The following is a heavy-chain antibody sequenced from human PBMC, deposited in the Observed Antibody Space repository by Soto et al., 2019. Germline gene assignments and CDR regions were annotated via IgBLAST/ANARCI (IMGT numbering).Heavy chain of an antibody. V-gene: IGHV1-8*02. D-gene: IGHD6-13*01. CDR3: ARMASAGTLNWFDP. CDR2: MNPGSGQT. Sequence: QVQLVQSGDEVKEPGASVRVSCEASGYTFINFDISWVRQAAGQGLEWLGWMNPGSGQTGYASKFQGRGAMTRDASTGTSHLELSSLTSDDTAVYYCARMASAGTLNWFDPWGQGTLVTVSS. CDR1: GYTFINFD. J-gene: IGHJ5*02.